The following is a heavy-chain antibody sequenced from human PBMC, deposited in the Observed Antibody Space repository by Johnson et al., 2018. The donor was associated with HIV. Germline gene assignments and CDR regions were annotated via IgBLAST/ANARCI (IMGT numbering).Heavy chain of an antibody. V-gene: IGHV3-11*04. CDR1: GFTFSDYY. Sequence: QVQLVESGGGLVKPGGSLRLSCAASGFTFSDYYMSWIRQAQGKGLEWVSYISSSGSTIYYADSVKGRFTISRDNAKNSLFLQMNSLRAEDTAVYYCARNSAPCGADYVDYAFDIWGQGTMVTGSS. J-gene: IGHJ3*02. CDR2: ISSSGSTI. CDR3: ARNSAPCGADYVDYAFDI. D-gene: IGHD4-17*01.